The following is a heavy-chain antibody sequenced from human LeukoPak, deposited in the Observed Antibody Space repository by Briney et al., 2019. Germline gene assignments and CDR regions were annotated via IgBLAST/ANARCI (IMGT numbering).Heavy chain of an antibody. CDR2: IYYSGST. J-gene: IGHJ4*02. Sequence: SETLSLTCDVSGGSISSSSYYWGWIRQPPGKGLEWIGSIYYSGSTYYNPSLKSRVTISVDTSKNQFSLKLSSVTAADTAVYYCARSSSWPFFDYWGQGTLVTVSS. CDR1: GGSISSSSYY. CDR3: ARSSSWPFFDY. D-gene: IGHD6-13*01. V-gene: IGHV4-39*07.